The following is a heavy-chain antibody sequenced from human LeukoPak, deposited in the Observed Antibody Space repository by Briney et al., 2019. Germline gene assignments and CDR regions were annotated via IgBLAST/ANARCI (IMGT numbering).Heavy chain of an antibody. J-gene: IGHJ3*02. CDR3: ASQTKYYYGSGSYWGAFDI. D-gene: IGHD3-10*01. CDR1: GFTSDDHA. CDR2: ISGDT. V-gene: IGHV3-43*02. Sequence: GRSLRLSCAASGFTSDDHAMHWVRQAPGKGLEWVSLISGDTYYADSVKGRFTISRDNSKNSLYLQMNSLRTDDTALYYCASQTKYYYGSGSYWGAFDIWGQGTMVTVSS.